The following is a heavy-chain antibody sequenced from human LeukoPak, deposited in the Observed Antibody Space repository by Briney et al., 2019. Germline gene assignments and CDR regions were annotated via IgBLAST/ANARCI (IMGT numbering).Heavy chain of an antibody. Sequence: GGSLRLSCAASGFTVSSNYMSWVRQAPGKGLEWVSVIYSGGSTYYADSVKGRFTISRDNSKNTLYLQMNSLRAEDTASYYCAKVFRSGDLFVSDYWGQGTLVTVSS. J-gene: IGHJ4*02. CDR2: IYSGGST. CDR3: AKVFRSGDLFVSDY. CDR1: GFTVSSNY. V-gene: IGHV3-53*01. D-gene: IGHD4-17*01.